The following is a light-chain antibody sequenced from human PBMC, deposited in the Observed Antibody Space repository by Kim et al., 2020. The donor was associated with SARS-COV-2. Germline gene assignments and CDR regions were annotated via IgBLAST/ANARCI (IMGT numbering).Light chain of an antibody. Sequence: DVQMTQSPSTLSVSVGDRVTITCRASQNVSSRLAWYQQKPGQAPNVLIYDASALKSGVPSRFSASGSGTDFTLTISSLQPDDFATYFCQQYGAHYYSFGQGTKLEI. V-gene: IGKV1-5*01. CDR1: QNVSSR. CDR2: DAS. CDR3: QQYGAHYYS. J-gene: IGKJ2*03.